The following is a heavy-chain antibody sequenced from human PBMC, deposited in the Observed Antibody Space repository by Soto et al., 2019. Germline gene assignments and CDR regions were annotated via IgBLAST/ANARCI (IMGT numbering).Heavy chain of an antibody. CDR2: IFSNDEK. Sequence: QVTLKESGPVLVKPTETLTLTCTVSGFSLSKARMGVSWIRQPPGKALEWLAHIFSNDEKSYSTSLKSRLTISKGTSKSQVVLTMTNMDPVDTATYYCARIQYSSGWYAAFDIWGQGTMVTVSS. V-gene: IGHV2-26*01. CDR3: ARIQYSSGWYAAFDI. J-gene: IGHJ3*02. CDR1: GFSLSKARMG. D-gene: IGHD6-19*01.